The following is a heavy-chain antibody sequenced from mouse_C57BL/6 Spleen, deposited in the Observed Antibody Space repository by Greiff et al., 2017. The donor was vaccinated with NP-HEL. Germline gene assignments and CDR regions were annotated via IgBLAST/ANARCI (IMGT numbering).Heavy chain of an antibody. CDR2: ISSGSSSI. Sequence: VQLQESGGGLVKPGGSLKLSCAASGFTFTDYGMHWVRQAPEKGLEWITYISSGSSSIYYADTVKGRFTISRDNAKNTLFLQMPSLRSEDTAIYYCARDYSFAYWGQGTLVTVSA. CDR1: GFTFTDYG. V-gene: IGHV5-17*01. D-gene: IGHD2-13*01. CDR3: ARDYSFAY. J-gene: IGHJ3*01.